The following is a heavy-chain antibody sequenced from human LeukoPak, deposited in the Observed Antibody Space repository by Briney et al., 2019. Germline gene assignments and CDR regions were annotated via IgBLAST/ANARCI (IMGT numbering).Heavy chain of an antibody. Sequence: SGGSLRLSCAASGFTFSSYAMSWVRQAPGKGLEWVSATSGSGGSTYYADSVKGRFTISRDNSKNTLYLQMNSLRAEDTAVYYCAGARYYDFSRVFFDYWGQGTLVTVSS. CDR3: AGARYYDFSRVFFDY. V-gene: IGHV3-23*01. CDR2: TSGSGGST. CDR1: GFTFSSYA. J-gene: IGHJ4*02. D-gene: IGHD3-3*01.